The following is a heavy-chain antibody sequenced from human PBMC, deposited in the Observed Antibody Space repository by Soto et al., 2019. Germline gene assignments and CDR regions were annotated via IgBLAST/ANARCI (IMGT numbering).Heavy chain of an antibody. Sequence: SETLSLTCTVSGGSISSSSYYWGWIRQPPGKGLEWIGSIYYSGSTYYNPSLKSRVTISGDTSKNQFSLKLSSVTAADTAVYYCARRRVIAAAGTIDSWFDPWGQGTLVTVSS. CDR2: IYYSGST. CDR1: GGSISSSSYY. D-gene: IGHD6-13*01. CDR3: ARRRVIAAAGTIDSWFDP. V-gene: IGHV4-39*01. J-gene: IGHJ5*02.